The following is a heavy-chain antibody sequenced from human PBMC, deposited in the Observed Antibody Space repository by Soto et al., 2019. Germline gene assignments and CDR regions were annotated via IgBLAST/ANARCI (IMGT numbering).Heavy chain of an antibody. J-gene: IGHJ6*02. Sequence: PSETLSLTCTVSGGSVSSGSYYWSWIRQPPGKGLEWIGYIYYSGSTNYNPSLKSRVTISVDTSKNQFSLKLSSVTAADTAVYYCARNADGLRFLEIPYYYYYGMDVWGQGTTVTSP. CDR3: ARNADGLRFLEIPYYYYYGMDV. CDR2: IYYSGST. D-gene: IGHD3-3*01. CDR1: GGSVSSGSYY. V-gene: IGHV4-61*01.